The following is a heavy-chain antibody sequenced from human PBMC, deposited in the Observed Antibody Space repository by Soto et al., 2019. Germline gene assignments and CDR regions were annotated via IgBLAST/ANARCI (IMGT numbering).Heavy chain of an antibody. V-gene: IGHV3-11*06. CDR1: GFTFSYYY. CDR2: ISSSSSYT. CDR3: ARLYRVVAAYFDY. J-gene: IGHJ4*02. Sequence: PGGSLRLSCAASGFTFSYYYMIWIRQAPGKGLEWVSYISSSSSYTNYADSVKGRFTISRDNAKNSLYLQMNSLRAEDTAVYYCARLYRVVAAYFDYWGQGTLVTVSS. D-gene: IGHD2-15*01.